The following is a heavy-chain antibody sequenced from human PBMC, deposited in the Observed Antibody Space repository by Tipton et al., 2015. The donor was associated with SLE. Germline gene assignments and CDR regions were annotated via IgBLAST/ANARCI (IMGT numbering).Heavy chain of an antibody. CDR1: GGSISSGGYS. CDR2: IYHSGST. J-gene: IGHJ4*01. Sequence: TLSLTCAVSGGSISSGGYSWSWIRQPPGKGLEWIGYIYHSGSTYYNPSLKSRVTMSVDRSKNQFSLKLSSVTAADTAVYYCARDTDYAGNYFDSWGHGTLVTVSS. CDR3: ARDTDYAGNYFDS. D-gene: IGHD4-23*01. V-gene: IGHV4-30-2*01.